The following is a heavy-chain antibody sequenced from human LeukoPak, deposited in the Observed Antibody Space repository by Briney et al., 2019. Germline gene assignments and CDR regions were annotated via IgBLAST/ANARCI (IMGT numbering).Heavy chain of an antibody. CDR2: ISSSSSYI. V-gene: IGHV3-21*01. Sequence: GGSLRLSCAASGFTFSSYSMNWVRQAPGKGLEWVTSISSSSSYIYYADSVKGRFTISRDNAKNSLYLQMNSLRAEDTAVYYCARDPAWELPLYYMDVWGKGTTVTISS. D-gene: IGHD1-26*01. J-gene: IGHJ6*03. CDR1: GFTFSSYS. CDR3: ARDPAWELPLYYMDV.